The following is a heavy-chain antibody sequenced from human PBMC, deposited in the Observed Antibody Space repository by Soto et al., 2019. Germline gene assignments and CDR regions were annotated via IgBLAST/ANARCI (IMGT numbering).Heavy chain of an antibody. D-gene: IGHD1-26*01. Sequence: AASVKVSCKASGYTFTSYGISWVRQAPGQGLEWMGWISAYNGNTNYAQKLQGRVTMTTDTSTSTAYMELRSLRSDDTAVYYCARDKAEELRYYGMDVWGQGTTVTVSS. J-gene: IGHJ6*02. V-gene: IGHV1-18*01. CDR2: ISAYNGNT. CDR3: ARDKAEELRYYGMDV. CDR1: GYTFTSYG.